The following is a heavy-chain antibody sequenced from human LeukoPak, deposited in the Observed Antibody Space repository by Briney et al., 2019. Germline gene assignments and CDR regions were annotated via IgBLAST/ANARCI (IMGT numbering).Heavy chain of an antibody. Sequence: GGSLRLSCAASGFTFSRYWMSWVRQAPGKGLELVANIKQDGSEKLYGDSVKGRFTISRDNAKNSLYLQMDSLRAEDTAVYYCARDREGSRDAFDIWGQGTMVTVSS. CDR2: IKQDGSEK. CDR3: ARDREGSRDAFDI. CDR1: GFTFSRYW. J-gene: IGHJ3*02. D-gene: IGHD1-26*01. V-gene: IGHV3-7*01.